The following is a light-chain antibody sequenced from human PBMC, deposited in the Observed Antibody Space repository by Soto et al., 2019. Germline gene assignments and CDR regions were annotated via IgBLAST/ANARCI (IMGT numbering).Light chain of an antibody. CDR1: SSDIGSNNY. CDR3: SSYTTTTRL. J-gene: IGLJ3*02. CDR2: EVS. V-gene: IGLV2-14*01. Sequence: QSALTQPASVSGSPGQSITISCTGTSSDIGSNNYVSWFQQRPGKAPTLIIYEVSSRPSGVSNHFSGSKSGNTASLTISGLLPEDEAEYYCSSYTTTTRLFGGGTKLTVL.